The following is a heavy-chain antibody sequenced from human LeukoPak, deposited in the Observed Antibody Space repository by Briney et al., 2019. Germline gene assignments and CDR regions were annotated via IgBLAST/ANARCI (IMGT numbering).Heavy chain of an antibody. V-gene: IGHV3-23*01. CDR1: GFTFSSYA. D-gene: IGHD6-19*01. Sequence: PGGSLRLSCAASGFTFSSYAMSWVRQAPGKGLEWVSAISGSGGSTYYADSVKGRFTISRDNSKNTLYLQMNSLRAEDTAVYYCARDGGWYELNGMDVWGQGTTVTVSS. CDR2: ISGSGGST. CDR3: ARDGGWYELNGMDV. J-gene: IGHJ6*02.